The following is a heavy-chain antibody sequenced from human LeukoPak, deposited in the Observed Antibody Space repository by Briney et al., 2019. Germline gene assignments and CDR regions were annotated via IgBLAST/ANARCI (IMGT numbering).Heavy chain of an antibody. J-gene: IGHJ4*02. Sequence: ASVTVSCKASGYTFTGYYMHWVRQAPGQGLEWMGWINPNSGGTNYAQKFQGRVTMTRDTSISTAYMELSRLRSDDTAVYYCARGTAIWFGELLPYEYYFDYWGQGTLVTVSS. V-gene: IGHV1-2*02. D-gene: IGHD3-10*01. CDR1: GYTFTGYY. CDR3: ARGTAIWFGELLPYEYYFDY. CDR2: INPNSGGT.